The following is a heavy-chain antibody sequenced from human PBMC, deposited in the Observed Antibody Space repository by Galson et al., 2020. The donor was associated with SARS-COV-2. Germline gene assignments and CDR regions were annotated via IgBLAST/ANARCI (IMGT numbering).Heavy chain of an antibody. V-gene: IGHV4-4*07. CDR1: GFSGISYY. Sequence: WGSLSLTCTASGFSGISYYCTWIRQPAGRGLDWVGRIYPNGNNDYTNSLKGRVTISVDKSKKQLYLRMTTVRAEDTAVYYCARDINLGWLGHSLDYWGQGALVAVSS. J-gene: IGHJ4*02. CDR3: ARDINLGWLGHSLDY. CDR2: IYPNGNN. D-gene: IGHD6-19*01.